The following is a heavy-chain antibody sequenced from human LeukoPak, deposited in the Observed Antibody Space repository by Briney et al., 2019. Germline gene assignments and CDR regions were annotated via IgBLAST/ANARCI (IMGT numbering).Heavy chain of an antibody. CDR2: IYSTGNT. J-gene: IGHJ4*02. Sequence: SETLSLTCIVSGGSFSSSGYSWSWIRQHPGKGLEWIGYIYSTGNTYYNPPLKSRVVISVDTSKSQFSLRLSSVTAADTAVYYCARALGPYYFDYWGQGTLVTVSS. V-gene: IGHV4-31*03. CDR3: ARALGPYYFDY. CDR1: GGSFSSSGYS.